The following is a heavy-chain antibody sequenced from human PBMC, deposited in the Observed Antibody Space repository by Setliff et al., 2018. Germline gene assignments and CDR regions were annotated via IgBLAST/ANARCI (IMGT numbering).Heavy chain of an antibody. D-gene: IGHD1-26*01. J-gene: IGHJ4*02. Sequence: GGSLRLSCAASGFTFSDYSMNWVRQAPGKGLEWVGRIKSEADAGTTDYAAPVKGRFTISRDDSKNSLVLQMNSLKSEDTAVYYCTTDEGGSGSLFHFWGQGTLVTVSS. CDR2: IKSEADAGTT. V-gene: IGHV3-15*01. CDR3: TTDEGGSGSLFHF. CDR1: GFTFSDYS.